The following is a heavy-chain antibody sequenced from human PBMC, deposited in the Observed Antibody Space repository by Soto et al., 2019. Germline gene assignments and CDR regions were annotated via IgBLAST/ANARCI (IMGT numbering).Heavy chain of an antibody. J-gene: IGHJ3*02. Sequence: GGSLRLSCAASGFTFDDYAMHWVRQAPGKGLEWVSGISWNSGSIGHADSVKGRFTISRDNAKNSLYLQMNSLRAEDTALYYCAKVILGPYCSGGSCYPDAFDIWGQGTMVTVSS. CDR1: GFTFDDYA. CDR3: AKVILGPYCSGGSCYPDAFDI. CDR2: ISWNSGSI. D-gene: IGHD2-15*01. V-gene: IGHV3-9*01.